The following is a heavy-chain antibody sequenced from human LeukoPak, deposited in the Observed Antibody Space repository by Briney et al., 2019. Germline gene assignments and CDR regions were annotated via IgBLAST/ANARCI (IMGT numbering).Heavy chain of an antibody. CDR3: ARGPPRGKYYYMDV. V-gene: IGHV3-13*01. J-gene: IGHJ6*03. CDR1: RFTFSSFD. D-gene: IGHD4-23*01. Sequence: PGRSLRLSCAAPRFTFSSFDIHWVRQPTGQGLEWVSTSGTGSDKYYSGSGEGSFTISRDNAKIFLYLQMNSLTAGDTAVYYCARGPPRGKYYYMDVWGKGHTVTVSS. CDR2: SGTGSDK.